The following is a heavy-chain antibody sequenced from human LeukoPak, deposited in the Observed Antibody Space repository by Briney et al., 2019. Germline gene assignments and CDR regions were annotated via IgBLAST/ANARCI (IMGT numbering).Heavy chain of an antibody. J-gene: IGHJ4*02. CDR1: GFTFSSYA. V-gene: IGHV3-73*01. CDR3: TKHGGGYDPFDY. D-gene: IGHD5-12*01. CDR2: IRSKANNYAT. Sequence: GGSLRLSCAASGFTFSSYAMSWVRQAPGKGLEWVGRIRSKANNYATAYAASVEGRFIISRDDSKNTAYLQMDSLKTEDTAVYYCTKHGGGYDPFDYWGQGILVTVSS.